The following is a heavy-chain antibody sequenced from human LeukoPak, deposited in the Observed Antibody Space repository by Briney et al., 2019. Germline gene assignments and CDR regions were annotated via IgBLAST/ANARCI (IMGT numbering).Heavy chain of an antibody. CDR3: SREIFVSGIYPDF. D-gene: IGHD3-16*02. Sequence: GRSVRLSCAACGFAYNSYEMHWVRQARGKGVEGVTLICHDGSNKFYIDSVRCRFTISRDNSKNTVYLQMNRLRAEATAVYYCSREIFVSGIYPDFWGQGTLVTVSS. CDR1: GFAYNSYE. CDR2: ICHDGSNK. V-gene: IGHV3-33*01. J-gene: IGHJ4*02.